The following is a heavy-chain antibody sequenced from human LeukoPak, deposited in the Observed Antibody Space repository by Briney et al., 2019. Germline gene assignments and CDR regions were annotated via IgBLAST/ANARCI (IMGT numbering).Heavy chain of an antibody. Sequence: SETLSLTCTVSGGSISSYYWSWIRQPPGKGLEWIGYIYYSGSTNYNPSLKSRVTISVDTSKNQFSLKLSSVTAADTAVYYCARVEGYSYGLFDYWGQGTLVTVSS. CDR1: GGSISSYY. CDR3: ARVEGYSYGLFDY. J-gene: IGHJ4*02. V-gene: IGHV4-59*01. D-gene: IGHD5-18*01. CDR2: IYYSGST.